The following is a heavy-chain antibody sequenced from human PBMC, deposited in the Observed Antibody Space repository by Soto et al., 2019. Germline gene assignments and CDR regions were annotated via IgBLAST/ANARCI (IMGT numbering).Heavy chain of an antibody. CDR3: ARTLHYYDSSGYYYDY. CDR2: IDWDDDK. Sequence: SGPTLVNPTQTLTLTCTFSGFSLSTSGMCVSWIRQPPGKALEWLAPIDWDDDKYYSTSLKTRLTISKDTSNNQVVLTMTNMDPVDTATYYCARTLHYYDSSGYYYDYWGQGTLVTVSS. J-gene: IGHJ4*02. V-gene: IGHV2-70*01. D-gene: IGHD3-22*01. CDR1: GFSLSTSGMC.